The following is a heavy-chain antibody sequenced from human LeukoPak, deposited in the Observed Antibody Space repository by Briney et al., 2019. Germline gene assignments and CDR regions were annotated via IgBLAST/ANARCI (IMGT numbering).Heavy chain of an antibody. CDR1: GYTFTSYG. J-gene: IGHJ3*02. D-gene: IGHD1-26*01. V-gene: IGHV1-18*01. CDR2: ISAYNGNT. Sequence: ASVKVSCKASGYTFTSYGISWVRQAPGQGLEWMGWISAYNGNTNYAQKLQGRVTMTTDTSTSTAYMELRSLRSDDTAVYYCARESRPIGPFIVGVVDEKQDAFDIWGQGTMVTVSS. CDR3: ARESRPIGPFIVGVVDEKQDAFDI.